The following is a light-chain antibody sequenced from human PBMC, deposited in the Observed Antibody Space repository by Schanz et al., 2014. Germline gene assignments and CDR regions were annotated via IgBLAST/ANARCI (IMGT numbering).Light chain of an antibody. J-gene: IGLJ2*01. CDR3: SSYALSTTFVI. CDR1: STDVGGYNY. V-gene: IGLV2-23*02. Sequence: QSALTQPASVSASPGQSITISCTGSSTDVGGYNYVSWYQQYPGKVPKLLIYDVSNRPSGVSDRFSGSKSGNTASLTISRLQAEDEADYSCSSYALSTTFVIFGGGTQLTVL. CDR2: DVS.